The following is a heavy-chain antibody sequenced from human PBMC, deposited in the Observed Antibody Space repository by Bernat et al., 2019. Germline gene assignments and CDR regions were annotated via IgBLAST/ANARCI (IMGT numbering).Heavy chain of an antibody. CDR3: ARGAVVSLHSMDYYGMDV. J-gene: IGHJ6*02. V-gene: IGHV4-4*07. Sequence: QVQLQESGPGLVKPSETLSLTCTVSGGSISSYYWSWIRQPAGKGLECIGRIYTSGSTNYNPSLKSRVTMSVDTSKNQFSLKLSSVTAADTAVYYCARGAVVSLHSMDYYGMDVWGQGTTVTVSS. CDR1: GGSISSYY. CDR2: IYTSGST. D-gene: IGHD2-21*01.